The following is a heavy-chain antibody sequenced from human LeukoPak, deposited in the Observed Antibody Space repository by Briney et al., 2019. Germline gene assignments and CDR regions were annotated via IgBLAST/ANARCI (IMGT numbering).Heavy chain of an antibody. J-gene: IGHJ6*03. D-gene: IGHD5-18*01. CDR3: ARGAWMLWLPYYMDV. Sequence: PSETLSLTCAVYGGSFSGYYWSWIRQPPGKGLEWIGEINHSGSTNYNPSLKSRVAISVDTSKNQFSLKLSSVTAADTAVYYCARGAWMLWLPYYMDVWGKGTTVTVSS. CDR1: GGSFSGYY. V-gene: IGHV4-34*01. CDR2: INHSGST.